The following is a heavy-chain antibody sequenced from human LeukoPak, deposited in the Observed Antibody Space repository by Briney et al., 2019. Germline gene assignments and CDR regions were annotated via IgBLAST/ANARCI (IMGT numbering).Heavy chain of an antibody. Sequence: GGSLRLSCAASGFTFSSYWMSWVRQAPGKGLEWVANIKQDGSEKYYVDSVKGRFTISRDNAKNSLYLQMNSLRAEDTAVYYCARGSFTLRDGDYETGDYWGQGTLVTVSS. V-gene: IGHV3-7*01. CDR3: ARGSFTLRDGDYETGDY. CDR2: IKQDGSEK. D-gene: IGHD4-17*01. CDR1: GFTFSSYW. J-gene: IGHJ4*02.